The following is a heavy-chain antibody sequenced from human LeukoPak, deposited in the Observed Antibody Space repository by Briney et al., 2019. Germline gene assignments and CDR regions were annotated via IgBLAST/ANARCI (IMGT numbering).Heavy chain of an antibody. CDR2: IYGDDDK. J-gene: IGHJ5*02. CDR1: GFSLSTNELL. D-gene: IGHD5-18*01. CDR3: AHRRTDTSFDA. Sequence: ESSPTLVKPTQTLTLTCTFSGFSLSTNELLVGWVRQPPGKALEWLAFIYGDDDKRYSPSLRSRLTITKDTSKNQVVLTLSNMDPVDTATYYCAHRRTDTSFDAWGPGILVTVSS. V-gene: IGHV2-5*02.